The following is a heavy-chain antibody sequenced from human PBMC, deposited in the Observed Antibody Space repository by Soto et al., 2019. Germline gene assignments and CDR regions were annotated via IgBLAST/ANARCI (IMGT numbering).Heavy chain of an antibody. CDR3: ARNFCSGGSCYSDYYYYMDV. CDR2: IYPGDSDT. V-gene: IGHV5-51*01. Sequence: GESLKISCKGSGYSFTSYWIGWVRQMPEKGLEWMGIIYPGDSDTRYSPSFQGQVTISADKSISTAYLQWSSLRASDTAMYYCARNFCSGGSCYSDYYYYMDVWGKGTTVTVSS. J-gene: IGHJ6*03. D-gene: IGHD2-15*01. CDR1: GYSFTSYW.